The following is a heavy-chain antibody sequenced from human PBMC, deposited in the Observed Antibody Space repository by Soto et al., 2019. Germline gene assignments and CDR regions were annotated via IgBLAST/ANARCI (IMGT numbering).Heavy chain of an antibody. CDR1: GFTVSSNY. D-gene: IGHD3-3*01. CDR3: ARDITIFGVVAPGGMEV. J-gene: IGHJ6*02. Sequence: PGGSLRLSCAASGFTVSSNYMSWVRQAPGKGLEWVSVIYSGGSTYYADSVKGRFTISRDNSKNTLYLQMNSLGAEDTAVYYCARDITIFGVVAPGGMEVWGQGTTVTV. CDR2: IYSGGST. V-gene: IGHV3-53*01.